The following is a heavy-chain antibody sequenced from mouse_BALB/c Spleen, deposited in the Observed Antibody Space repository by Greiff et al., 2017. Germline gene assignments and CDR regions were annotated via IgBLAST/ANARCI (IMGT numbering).Heavy chain of an antibody. V-gene: IGHV1-14*01. CDR2: INPYNDGT. D-gene: IGHD2-4*01. CDR3: ARYYDYDGAYAMDY. J-gene: IGHJ4*01. CDR1: GYTFTSYV. Sequence: VQLQQSGPELVKPGASVKMSCKASGYTFTSYVMHWVKQKPGQGLEWIGYINPYNDGTKYNEKFKGKATLTSDKSSSTAYMELSSLTSEGSAVYYCARYYDYDGAYAMDYWGQGTSVTVSS.